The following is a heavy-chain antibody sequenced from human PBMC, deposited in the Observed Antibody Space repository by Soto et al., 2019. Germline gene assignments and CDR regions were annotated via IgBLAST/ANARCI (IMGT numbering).Heavy chain of an antibody. CDR2: ISGSGGST. Sequence: PGGSLRLSCAASGFTFSSYAMRWVRQAPGKGLEWVSAISGSGGSTYYADSVKGRFTISRDNSKNTLYLQMNSLRAEDTAVYYCATGGGGHSGRQHAFDIWGQGTMVNVSS. CDR1: GFTFSSYA. D-gene: IGHD5-12*01. J-gene: IGHJ3*02. CDR3: ATGGGGHSGRQHAFDI. V-gene: IGHV3-23*01.